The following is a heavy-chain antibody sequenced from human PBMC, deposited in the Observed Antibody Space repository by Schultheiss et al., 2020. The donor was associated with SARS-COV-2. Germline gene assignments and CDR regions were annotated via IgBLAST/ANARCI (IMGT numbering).Heavy chain of an antibody. CDR3: ARDLSWGSFDF. CDR1: GYSISSGYY. D-gene: IGHD7-27*01. J-gene: IGHJ4*02. Sequence: SETLSLTCAVSGYSISSGYYWGWIRQPPGKGLEWIGSIYHSGSTYYNPSLKSRVTISVDTSKNQFSLNLRSVTAADTAVYYCARDLSWGSFDFWGQGTLVTVSS. CDR2: IYHSGST. V-gene: IGHV4-38-2*02.